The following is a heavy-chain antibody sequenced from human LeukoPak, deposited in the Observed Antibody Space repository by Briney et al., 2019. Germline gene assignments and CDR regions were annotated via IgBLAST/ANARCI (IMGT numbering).Heavy chain of an antibody. V-gene: IGHV3-30*18. CDR3: AKEGDRGNLDY. CDR1: GFTFSSYG. CDR2: ISYDGSNK. Sequence: GGSLRLSCAASGFTFSSYGMHWVRQAPGKGLEWVAVISYDGSNKYYADSVKGRFTISRDSSKNTLYLQMNSLRAEDTAVYYCAKEGDRGNLDYWGQGTLVTVSS. J-gene: IGHJ4*02.